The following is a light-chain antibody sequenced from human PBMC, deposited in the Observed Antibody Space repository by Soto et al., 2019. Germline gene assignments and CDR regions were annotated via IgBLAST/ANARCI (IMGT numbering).Light chain of an antibody. J-gene: IGKJ1*01. CDR2: GAS. V-gene: IGKV3-15*01. Sequence: EILMTQSPSTLSASLGERATLSCRASQIVSSNLAWYQQKPGKAPKLLIYGASTMATGIPARFSGSGSGTEVSLTVINRLPTEVSTTYYRQYSYSIPQTFGQGTKVDIK. CDR3: QYSYSIPQT. CDR1: QIVSSN.